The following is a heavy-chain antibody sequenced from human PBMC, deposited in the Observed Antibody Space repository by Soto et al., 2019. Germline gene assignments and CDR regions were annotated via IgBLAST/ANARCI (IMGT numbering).Heavy chain of an antibody. Sequence: GGSLRLSCAASGFTFSSYSMNWVRQAPGKGLEWVSSISSSSSYIYYAESVKGRFTISRDNAKNSLYLQMNSLRAEDTAVYYCARDEFQNPDTAMDTYYYGIDVWGQGTKVTVSS. D-gene: IGHD5-18*01. CDR2: ISSSSSYI. V-gene: IGHV3-21*01. CDR1: GFTFSSYS. J-gene: IGHJ6*02. CDR3: ARDEFQNPDTAMDTYYYGIDV.